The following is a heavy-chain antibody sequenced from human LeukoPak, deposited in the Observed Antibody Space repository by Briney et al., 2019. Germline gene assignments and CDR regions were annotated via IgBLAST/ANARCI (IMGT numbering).Heavy chain of an antibody. Sequence: ASVKVSCKASGYTFTGYYMHWVRQAPGQGLEWMGWINPNSGGTNYAQKFQGRVTMTRDTSISTAYMELSRLRSDDTAVYYCARDRYYYDSSGYYENWGQGTLVTVSS. V-gene: IGHV1-2*02. J-gene: IGHJ4*02. CDR1: GYTFTGYY. CDR3: ARDRYYYDSSGYYEN. D-gene: IGHD3-22*01. CDR2: INPNSGGT.